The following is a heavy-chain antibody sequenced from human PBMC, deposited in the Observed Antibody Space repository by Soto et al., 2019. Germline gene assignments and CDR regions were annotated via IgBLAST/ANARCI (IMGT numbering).Heavy chain of an antibody. CDR2: ISWNSGSI. D-gene: IGHD6-19*01. CDR1: GFTFDDYA. CDR3: AKDLRVQYSSGWYGFDY. V-gene: IGHV3-9*01. J-gene: IGHJ4*02. Sequence: GGSLRLSCAASGFTFDDYAMHWVRQAPGKGLEWVSGISWNSGSIGYADSVKGRFTISRDNAKNSLYLQMNSLRAEDTALYYCAKDLRVQYSSGWYGFDYWGQGTLVTVSS.